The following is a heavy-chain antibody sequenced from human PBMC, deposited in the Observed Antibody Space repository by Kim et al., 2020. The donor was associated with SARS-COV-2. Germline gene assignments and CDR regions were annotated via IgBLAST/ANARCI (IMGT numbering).Heavy chain of an antibody. CDR2: ISGSGGST. CDR3: AKRLSGWSYFDF. J-gene: IGHJ4*02. D-gene: IGHD2-15*01. V-gene: IGHV3-23*01. CDR1: GFTFSSYA. Sequence: GGSLRLSCAASGFTFSSYAMTWVRQAPGKGLEWVSTISGSGGSTYYAYSVEGRFTISRDNSKSTLYLQMNSLSAEDTALYYCAKRLSGWSYFDFWGQGTLVTVSS.